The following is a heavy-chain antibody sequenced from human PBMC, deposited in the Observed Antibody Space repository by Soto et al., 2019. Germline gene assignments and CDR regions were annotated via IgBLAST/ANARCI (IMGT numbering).Heavy chain of an antibody. CDR3: AKKEEYDYVLGKSPVX. D-gene: IGHD3-16*01. Sequence: GGSLRLSFAASGFTFSSYAMSWVRQAPGKGLEGVSSIDCRGDDTFYADSVKVRFTISRDNSKNTLYLQMNSLRAEDTALYYCAKKEEYDYVLGKSPVXWGQVTMVTVS. V-gene: IGHV3-23*01. CDR1: GFTFSSYA. CDR2: IDCRGDDT. J-gene: IGHJ3*01.